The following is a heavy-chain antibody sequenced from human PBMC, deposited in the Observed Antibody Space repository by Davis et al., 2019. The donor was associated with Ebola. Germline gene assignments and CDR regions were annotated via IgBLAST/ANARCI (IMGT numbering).Heavy chain of an antibody. Sequence: GGSLRLSCAASGFTFSSYGMHWVRQAPGKGLEWVAVIWYDGSNKYYADSVKGRFTISRDNSKNTLYLQMNSLRAEDTAVYYCARDIIDSNGYYFDYWGQGTLVTVSS. CDR2: IWYDGSNK. CDR3: ARDIIDSNGYYFDY. J-gene: IGHJ4*02. V-gene: IGHV3-33*01. D-gene: IGHD3-22*01. CDR1: GFTFSSYG.